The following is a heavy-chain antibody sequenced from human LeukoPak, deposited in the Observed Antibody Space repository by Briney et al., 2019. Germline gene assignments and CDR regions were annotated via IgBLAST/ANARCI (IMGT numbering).Heavy chain of an antibody. CDR2: INHSGST. J-gene: IGHJ6*02. CDR1: GGSISSSSYY. V-gene: IGHV4-39*07. D-gene: IGHD6-19*01. CDR3: ATTGPRLVLDYYYGMDV. Sequence: PSETLSLTCTVSGGSISSSSYYWDWIRQPPGKGLEWIGEINHSGSTNYNPSLKSRVTISVDTSKNQFSLKLSSVTAADTAVYYCATTGPRLVLDYYYGMDVWGQGTTVTVSS.